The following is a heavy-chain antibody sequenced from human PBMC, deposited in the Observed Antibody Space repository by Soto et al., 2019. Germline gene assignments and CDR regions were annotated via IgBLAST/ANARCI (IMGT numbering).Heavy chain of an antibody. CDR2: ISRSGDST. D-gene: IGHD1-7*01. J-gene: IGHJ4*02. CDR1: GFTFSDYY. Sequence: QVQVVESGGGLVKPGGSLRLSCAASGFTFSDYYMSWIRQAPGKGLKWVSFISRSGDSTKYAYSVKGRFTISRDNAKISLYLQLNSLRAEDTAVYYFARGVVKGTTSRAQVYNWGQGTLVTVSS. V-gene: IGHV3-11*06. CDR3: ARGVVKGTTSRAQVYN.